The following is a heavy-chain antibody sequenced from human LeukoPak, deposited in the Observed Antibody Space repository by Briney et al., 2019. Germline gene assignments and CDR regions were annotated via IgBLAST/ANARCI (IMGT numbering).Heavy chain of an antibody. D-gene: IGHD2-2*01. V-gene: IGHV3-15*01. CDR3: TTDPSRHIVVVPAARQFDY. CDR2: MKSKTDGGTT. J-gene: IGHJ4*02. Sequence: AGGSLRLSCAASGFTFSNAWMSGVRQAPGKGLEWVGRMKSKTDGGTTDYAAHVKGRFTISRDDSKNTLYLQMNSLKTEDTAVYYCTTDPSRHIVVVPAARQFDYWGQGTLVTVSS. CDR1: GFTFSNAW.